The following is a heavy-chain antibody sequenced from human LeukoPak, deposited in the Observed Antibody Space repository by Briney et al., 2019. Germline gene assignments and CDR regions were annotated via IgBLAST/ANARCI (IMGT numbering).Heavy chain of an antibody. Sequence: SETLSLTCTVSGGSIGSSNYFWGWIRQPPGKELEGIGSIYYSGSTNYNPSLRSRVTISVDTSKNQFSLQLSSVTAADTAVYYCARGSRMIDYWGQGTLVTVSS. D-gene: IGHD2-15*01. CDR3: ARGSRMIDY. CDR2: IYYSGST. J-gene: IGHJ4*02. CDR1: GGSIGSSNYF. V-gene: IGHV4-39*01.